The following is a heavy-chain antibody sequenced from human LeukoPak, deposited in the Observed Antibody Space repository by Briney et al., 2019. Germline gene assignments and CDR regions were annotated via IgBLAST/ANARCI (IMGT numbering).Heavy chain of an antibody. CDR2: ISSSSSTI. CDR1: GFTFSTYS. V-gene: IGHV3-48*04. Sequence: GGSLRLSCAASGFTFSTYSMNWVRQAPGKGLEWVSYISSSSSTIYYADSVKGRFTISRDNAKNSLYLQMNSLRAEDTAVYYCAREVDAFDIWGQGTMVTASS. CDR3: AREVDAFDI. J-gene: IGHJ3*02.